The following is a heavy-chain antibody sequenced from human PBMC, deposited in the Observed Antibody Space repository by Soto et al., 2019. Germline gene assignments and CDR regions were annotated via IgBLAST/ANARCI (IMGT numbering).Heavy chain of an antibody. V-gene: IGHV4-4*02. CDR1: GGSLSSSSW. D-gene: IGHD4-17*01. J-gene: IGHJ4*02. CDR3: VHHGGDPYYHDF. CDR2: IYYSGST. Sequence: PSETLSLTCAVSGGSLSSSSWWSWDRQPPGKALEWLGEIYYSGSTKYNPSLNSRVTISADQSKNDFSLRLSSVTAADTAVYYCVHHGGDPYYHDFWGQGMLVTVSS.